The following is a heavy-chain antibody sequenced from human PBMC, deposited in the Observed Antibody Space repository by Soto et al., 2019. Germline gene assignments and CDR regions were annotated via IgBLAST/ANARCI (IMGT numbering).Heavy chain of an antibody. D-gene: IGHD3-10*01. J-gene: IGHJ3*02. CDR1: GFTFSSYA. Sequence: GGSLRLSCAASGFTFSSYAMSWVRQAPGKGLEWVSAISGSGGSTYYADSVKGRFTISRDNSKNTLYLQMNSLRAEDPAVYYCAKGRVRGVIIDAFDIWGQGTMVTVSS. CDR3: AKGRVRGVIIDAFDI. CDR2: ISGSGGST. V-gene: IGHV3-23*01.